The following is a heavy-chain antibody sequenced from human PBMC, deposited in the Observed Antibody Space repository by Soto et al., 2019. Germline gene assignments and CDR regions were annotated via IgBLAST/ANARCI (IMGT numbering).Heavy chain of an antibody. Sequence: ASVKVSCKASGHTFTSYGISWVRQAPGQGLEWIGWVRPYDRNTNYAQKQQGRITITSHPNSSTGEMELRSLRSDNTAVYYCASDRYPEPIAARPEHWFDPWSQGTLVTVCS. J-gene: IGHJ5*02. CDR1: GHTFTSYG. CDR2: VRPYDRNT. V-gene: IGHV1-18*01. D-gene: IGHD6-6*01. CDR3: ASDRYPEPIAARPEHWFDP.